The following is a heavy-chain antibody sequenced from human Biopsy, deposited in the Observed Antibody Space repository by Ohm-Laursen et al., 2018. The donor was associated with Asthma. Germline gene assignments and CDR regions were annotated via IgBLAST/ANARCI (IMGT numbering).Heavy chain of an antibody. D-gene: IGHD5-12*01. J-gene: IGHJ6*02. CDR3: ARGYSGTDRIVYYYSGMEV. Sequence: SVKVSCKASGDSLGSFINYAISWVRQAPRQGLEWMGGLIPVLGTADYAPMFEGRVTITAGESTSTAYLELTSLRFEDTAVYYCARGYSGTDRIVYYYSGMEVWGQGTTVTVSS. V-gene: IGHV1-69*13. CDR2: LIPVLGTA. CDR1: GDSLGSFINYA.